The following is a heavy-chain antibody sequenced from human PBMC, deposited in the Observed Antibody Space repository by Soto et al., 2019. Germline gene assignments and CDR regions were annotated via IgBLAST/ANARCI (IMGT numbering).Heavy chain of an antibody. CDR1: GFTFSSYG. Sequence: GGSLRLSCAASGFTFSSYGMHWVRQAPGKGLEWVAVIWYDGSNKYYADSVKGRFTISRDNSKNTLYLQMNSLRAEDTAVYYCARDLQGGSGSYYNYYYYYGMDVWGQGTTVTVSS. CDR2: IWYDGSNK. V-gene: IGHV3-33*01. CDR3: ARDLQGGSGSYYNYYYYYGMDV. J-gene: IGHJ6*02. D-gene: IGHD3-10*01.